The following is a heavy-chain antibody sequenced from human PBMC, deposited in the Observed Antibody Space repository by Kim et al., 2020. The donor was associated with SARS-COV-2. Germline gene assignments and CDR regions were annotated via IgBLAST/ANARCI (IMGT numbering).Heavy chain of an antibody. Sequence: ASVKVSCKASGYTFTGYYMHWVRQAPGQGLEWMGRINPNSGGTNYAQKFQGRVTMTRDTSISTAYMELSRLRSDDTAVYYCARETRRYSSGWYPVRDWGQGTLVTVSS. V-gene: IGHV1-2*06. CDR3: ARETRRYSSGWYPVRD. J-gene: IGHJ4*02. CDR1: GYTFTGYY. CDR2: INPNSGGT. D-gene: IGHD6-19*01.